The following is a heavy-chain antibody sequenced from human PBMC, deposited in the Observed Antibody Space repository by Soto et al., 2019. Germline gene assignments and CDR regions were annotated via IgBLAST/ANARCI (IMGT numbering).Heavy chain of an antibody. J-gene: IGHJ4*02. V-gene: IGHV4-61*01. CDR1: GGSVSSGNYF. CDR2: IYSSGST. Sequence: SETLSLTCTVSGGSVSSGNYFWSWIRQPPGKGLEWIGCIYSSGSTNYSPSLKSRVTISVDTSKNQFSLKLNSVTAADTAVYYCARDPGYWGQGTLVTVSS. CDR3: ARDPGY.